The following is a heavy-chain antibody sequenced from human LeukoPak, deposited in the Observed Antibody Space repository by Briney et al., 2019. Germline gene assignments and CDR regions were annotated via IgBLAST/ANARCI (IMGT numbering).Heavy chain of an antibody. Sequence: GGSLRLSCAASGFTFSSYAMSWVRQAPGKGLEWVSAISGSRGSTYYADSVKGRFTISRDNSKNTLYLQMNSLRAEDTAVYYCAKDYDFWSGYFNYFDYWGQGTLVTVSS. CDR2: ISGSRGST. CDR3: AKDYDFWSGYFNYFDY. D-gene: IGHD3-3*01. CDR1: GFTFSSYA. J-gene: IGHJ4*02. V-gene: IGHV3-23*01.